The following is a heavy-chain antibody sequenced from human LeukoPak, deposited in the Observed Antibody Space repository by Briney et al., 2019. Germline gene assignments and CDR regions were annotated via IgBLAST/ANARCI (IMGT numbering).Heavy chain of an antibody. CDR2: IKQDGSEK. V-gene: IGHV3-7*01. CDR1: GVTFSSYW. Sequence: GGSLRLSCEASGVTFSSYWMSWVRQAPGKGLEWVANIKQDGSEKYYVDSVKGRFTISRDNAKNSLYLQMNSLRAEDTALYYCAREGGRGGKYNYYYYYMDVWGKGTTVTVSS. CDR3: AREGGRGGKYNYYYYYMDV. J-gene: IGHJ6*03. D-gene: IGHD1-26*01.